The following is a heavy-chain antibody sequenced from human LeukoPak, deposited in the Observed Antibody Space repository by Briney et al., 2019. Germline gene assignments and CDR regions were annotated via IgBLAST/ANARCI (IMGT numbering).Heavy chain of an antibody. CDR1: GFTFSSYW. J-gene: IGHJ4*02. V-gene: IGHV3-7*01. Sequence: PGGSLRLSCAASGFTFSSYWMSWVRQAPGKGLEWVANIKQDGSEKYYVDSVKGRFTISRDNSKNTLYLQMNSLRAEDTAVYYCAKDSRKLRYFDWLSPFDYWGQGTLVTVSS. CDR3: AKDSRKLRYFDWLSPFDY. D-gene: IGHD3-9*01. CDR2: IKQDGSEK.